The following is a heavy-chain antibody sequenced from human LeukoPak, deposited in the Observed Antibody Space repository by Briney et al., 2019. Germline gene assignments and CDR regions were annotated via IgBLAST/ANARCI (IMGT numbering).Heavy chain of an antibody. CDR3: ARDISSYFVGHFDY. Sequence: GGSLRLSRAASGFIVSRNYMTWVRQAPGKGLEWVGVIYSDGSTYYAASVKGRFTISRDNSNNTLYLQMNSLRAEDTAVYYCARDISSYFVGHFDYWGQGTLVTVSS. D-gene: IGHD3-10*01. J-gene: IGHJ4*02. CDR2: IYSDGST. V-gene: IGHV3-66*01. CDR1: GFIVSRNY.